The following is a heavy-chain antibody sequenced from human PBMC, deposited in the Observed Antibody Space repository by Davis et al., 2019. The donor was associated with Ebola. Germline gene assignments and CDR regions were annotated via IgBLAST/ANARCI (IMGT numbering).Heavy chain of an antibody. Sequence: GESLKISCAASGFTFRSYWMTWVRQAPGKGLEWVSSISSSSSYIYYADSVRGRFTISRDNAKNSLYLQMNSLRAEDTAVYYCARAFSYYYYGMDVWGKGTTVTVSS. D-gene: IGHD2/OR15-2a*01. J-gene: IGHJ6*04. V-gene: IGHV3-21*01. CDR3: ARAFSYYYYGMDV. CDR1: GFTFRSYW. CDR2: ISSSSSYI.